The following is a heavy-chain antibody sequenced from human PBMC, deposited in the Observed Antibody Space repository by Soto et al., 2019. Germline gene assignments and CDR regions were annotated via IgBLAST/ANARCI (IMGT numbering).Heavy chain of an antibody. J-gene: IGHJ6*02. D-gene: IGHD4-17*01. V-gene: IGHV4-61*01. CDR1: GGSVSSGSYY. Sequence: PSETLSLTCTVSGGSVSSGSYYWSWIRQPPGKGLEWIGYIYYSGSTNYNPSLKSRVTISVDTSKNQFSLKLSSVTAADTAVYYCVRADYGDYGMDVWGQGTTVTVSS. CDR3: VRADYGDYGMDV. CDR2: IYYSGST.